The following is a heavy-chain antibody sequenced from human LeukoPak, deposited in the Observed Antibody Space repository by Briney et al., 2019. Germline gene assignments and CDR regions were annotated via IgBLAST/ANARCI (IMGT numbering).Heavy chain of an antibody. CDR1: GGSFSGYY. V-gene: IGHV4-34*01. CDR2: INHSGST. D-gene: IGHD5-12*01. Sequence: SETLSLTCAVYGGSFSGYYWSWIRQPPGKGLERIGEINHSGSTNYNPSLKSRVAISVDTSKNQFSLKLSSVTAADTAVYYCARGPIGGWLRPFDYWGQGTLVTVSS. CDR3: ARGPIGGWLRPFDY. J-gene: IGHJ4*02.